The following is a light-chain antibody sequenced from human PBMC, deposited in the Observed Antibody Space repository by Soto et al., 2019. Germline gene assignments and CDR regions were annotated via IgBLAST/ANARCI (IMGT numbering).Light chain of an antibody. J-gene: IGLJ3*02. CDR1: NSDVGIYNY. Sequence: QSALTQPRSVSGSPGQSVTISFTGTNSDVGIYNYVSWYQHHPGKAPKLMIYDVSKRPSGVPDRFSGSKSDNTASLTISGLQAEDGAYYCCCSYAGRYTWGVFGGGTKLTVL. V-gene: IGLV2-11*01. CDR2: DVS. CDR3: CSYAGRYTWGV.